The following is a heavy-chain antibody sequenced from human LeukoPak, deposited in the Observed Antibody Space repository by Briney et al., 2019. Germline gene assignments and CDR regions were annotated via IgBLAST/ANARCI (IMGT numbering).Heavy chain of an antibody. Sequence: ASVKVSCKASGYTFTSYDINWVRQATGQGLEWMGWMNPDSGNTGYAQKFQGRVTITRNTSISTAYMELSSLRSEDTAVYYCARGYSSGWSLHRWGQGTLVTVFS. CDR2: MNPDSGNT. J-gene: IGHJ5*02. CDR1: GYTFTSYD. D-gene: IGHD6-13*01. CDR3: ARGYSSGWSLHR. V-gene: IGHV1-8*03.